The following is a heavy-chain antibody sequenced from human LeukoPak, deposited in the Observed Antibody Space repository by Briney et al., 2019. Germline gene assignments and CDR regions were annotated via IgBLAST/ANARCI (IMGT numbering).Heavy chain of an antibody. Sequence: ASVKVSCKASGYTFTSYGISWVRQAPGQGLEWMGWISAYNGNTNYAQKLQGRVTMTTDTSTSTAYMELRSLRSDDTAVYYCARAECGGDCYYYYYYMDVWGKGPRSPSP. CDR3: ARAECGGDCYYYYYYMDV. J-gene: IGHJ6*03. D-gene: IGHD2-21*02. CDR2: ISAYNGNT. CDR1: GYTFTSYG. V-gene: IGHV1-18*01.